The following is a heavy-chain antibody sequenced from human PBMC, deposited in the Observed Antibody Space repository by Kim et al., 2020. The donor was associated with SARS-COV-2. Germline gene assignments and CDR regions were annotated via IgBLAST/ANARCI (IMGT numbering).Heavy chain of an antibody. J-gene: IGHJ6*02. CDR3: ARDKPGGMDV. Sequence: TTYFAAPVKGRFTISRDKSNNTLYLQMNSLRAEDTAVYYCARDKPGGMDVWGQGTTVTVSS. CDR2: TT. V-gene: IGHV3-53*01.